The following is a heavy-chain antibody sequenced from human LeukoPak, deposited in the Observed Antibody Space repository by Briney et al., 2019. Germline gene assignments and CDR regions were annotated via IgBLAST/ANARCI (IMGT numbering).Heavy chain of an antibody. Sequence: SETLSLTCTVSGASISSDAYFWSWIRQHPGKGLEWLGYIYYTGNTAPNPSLRSRLTISRDTSKNQFSLSLTPVTAADTAVYYCAGGPAYLDSVPDSWGQGTLVTVSS. CDR1: GASISSDAYF. V-gene: IGHV4-31*03. CDR2: IYYTGNT. D-gene: IGHD3-22*01. CDR3: AGGPAYLDSVPDS. J-gene: IGHJ4*02.